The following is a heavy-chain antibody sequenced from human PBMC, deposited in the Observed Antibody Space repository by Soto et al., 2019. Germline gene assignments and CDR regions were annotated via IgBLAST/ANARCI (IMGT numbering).Heavy chain of an antibody. CDR2: ISYDGSNK. D-gene: IGHD3-10*01. Sequence: GGSLRLSCAASGFTFSSYAMHWVRQAPGKGLEWVAVISYDGSNKYYADSVKGRFTISRDNSKNTLYLQMNSLRAEDTAVYYCARGAMVRGVILIHFDYWGQGTLVTVSS. V-gene: IGHV3-30-3*01. CDR1: GFTFSSYA. J-gene: IGHJ4*02. CDR3: ARGAMVRGVILIHFDY.